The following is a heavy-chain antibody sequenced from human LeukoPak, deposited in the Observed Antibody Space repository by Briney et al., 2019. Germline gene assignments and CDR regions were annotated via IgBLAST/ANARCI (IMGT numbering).Heavy chain of an antibody. V-gene: IGHV3-7*01. J-gene: IGHJ4*02. D-gene: IGHD4-11*01. CDR1: GFTFSSYW. CDR2: IKQDGSEK. Sequence: GGSLRLSCVASGFTFSSYWMSWVRQAPGKGLEWVANIKQDGSEKYYVDSVKGRFTISRDNAKNSLYLQMNSLRAEDTAVYYCARSGLQFFDYWGQGTLVTVSS. CDR3: ARSGLQFFDY.